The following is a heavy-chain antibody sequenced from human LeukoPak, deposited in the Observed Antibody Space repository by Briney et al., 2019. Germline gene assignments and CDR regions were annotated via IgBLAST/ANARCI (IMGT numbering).Heavy chain of an antibody. V-gene: IGHV3-33*01. Sequence: GRSLRLSCAASGFTFSSYGMHWVRQAPGKGLKRVAVIWYDGSNKYYADSVKGRFTISRDNSKNTLYLQMNSLRAEDTAVYYCARELVLAQLDYYYYGMDVWGQGTTVTVSS. CDR3: ARELVLAQLDYYYYGMDV. J-gene: IGHJ6*02. D-gene: IGHD3-3*02. CDR2: IWYDGSNK. CDR1: GFTFSSYG.